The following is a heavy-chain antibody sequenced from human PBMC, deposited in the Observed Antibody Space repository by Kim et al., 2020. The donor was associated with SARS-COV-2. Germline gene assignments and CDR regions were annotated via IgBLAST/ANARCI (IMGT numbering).Heavy chain of an antibody. J-gene: IGHJ4*02. V-gene: IGHV3-15*01. Sequence: PVKGRFTISRDDSKNTLYLQMNSLKTEDTAVYYCTTDQIVVVPAATYYFDYWGQGTLVTVSS. D-gene: IGHD2-2*01. CDR3: TTDQIVVVPAATYYFDY.